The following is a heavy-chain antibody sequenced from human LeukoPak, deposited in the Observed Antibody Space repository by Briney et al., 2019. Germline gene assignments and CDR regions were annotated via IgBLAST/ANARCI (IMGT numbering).Heavy chain of an antibody. CDR3: AREGVGGNDY. V-gene: IGHV3-23*01. CDR1: GFTFSSYA. CDR2: ISGSGGST. J-gene: IGHJ4*02. D-gene: IGHD3-16*01. Sequence: PGGSLRLSCAASGFTFSSYAMSWVRQAPGKGLEWVSAISGSGGSTYYADSVKGRFTISRDNAKNSLYLQMNSLRAEDTAVYYCAREGVGGNDYWGQGTLVTVSS.